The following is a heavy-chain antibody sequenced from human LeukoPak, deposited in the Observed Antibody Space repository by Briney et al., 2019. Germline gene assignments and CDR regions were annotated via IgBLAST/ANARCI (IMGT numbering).Heavy chain of an antibody. J-gene: IGHJ4*02. V-gene: IGHV3-9*01. D-gene: IGHD1-1*01. CDR1: GFTFDDYA. CDR3: VRDFSRTRLERPFDY. CDR2: ISWNSGNI. Sequence: GGSLRLSCAASGFTFDDYAMHWVRQAPGKGLEWVSGISWNSGNIGYADSVKGRFTISRDNAKNSLYLQMNSLRAEDTAVYYCVRDFSRTRLERPFDYWGQGTLVTVSS.